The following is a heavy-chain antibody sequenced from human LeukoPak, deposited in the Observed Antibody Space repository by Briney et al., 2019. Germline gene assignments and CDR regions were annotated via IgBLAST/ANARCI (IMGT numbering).Heavy chain of an antibody. J-gene: IGHJ5*02. CDR1: GGSISSGGYY. V-gene: IGHV4-31*03. D-gene: IGHD3-10*01. CDR2: IYYSGST. CDR3: ASLSYYYGSDQGGFDP. Sequence: SQTLSLTCTVSGGSISSGGYYWSWIRQHPGKGLEWIGYIYYSGSTYYNPSLKSRVTISVDTSKNQFSLKLSSVTAADTAVYYCASLSYYYGSDQGGFDPWGQGTLVTVSS.